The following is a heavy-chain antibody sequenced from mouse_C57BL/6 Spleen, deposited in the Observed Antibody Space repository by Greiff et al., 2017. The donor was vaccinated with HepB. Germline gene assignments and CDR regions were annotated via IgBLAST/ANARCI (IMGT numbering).Heavy chain of an antibody. CDR2: ISYSGST. J-gene: IGHJ4*01. CDR1: GYSITSGYD. V-gene: IGHV3-1*01. Sequence: EVQRVESGPGMVKPSQSLSLTCTVTGYSITSGYDWHWIRHFPGNKLEWMGYISYSGSTNYNPSLKSRISITHDTSKNHFFLKLNSVTTEDTATYYCARGGYSNYYAMDYWGQGTSVTVSS. D-gene: IGHD2-5*01. CDR3: ARGGYSNYYAMDY.